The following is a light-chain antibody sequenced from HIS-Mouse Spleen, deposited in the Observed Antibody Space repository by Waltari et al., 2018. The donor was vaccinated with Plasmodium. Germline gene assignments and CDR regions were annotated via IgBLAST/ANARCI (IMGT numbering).Light chain of an antibody. CDR1: SIDVGGYNY. J-gene: IGLJ2*01. Sequence: QSALTQPPSASGSPGPSVTLSRPGTSIDVGGYNYVHWYQQHPGKAPNLMIYEVSKRPSGVPDRFSGSKSGNTASLTVSGLQAEDEADYYCSSYAGSNNLVFGGGTKLTVL. CDR3: SSYAGSNNLV. CDR2: EVS. V-gene: IGLV2-8*01.